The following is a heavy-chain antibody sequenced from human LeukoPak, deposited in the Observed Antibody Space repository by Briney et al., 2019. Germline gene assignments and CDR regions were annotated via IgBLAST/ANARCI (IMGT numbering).Heavy chain of an antibody. Sequence: PGGSLRLSRAASGFTFSSYWMSWVRQAPGKGLEWVANIKQDGSAKNYGDSVKGRFTISRDNSKNALYLQMNSLRAEDTAVYYCARDPRDGYNGFDYWGQGTLVTVSS. J-gene: IGHJ4*02. CDR2: IKQDGSAK. CDR3: ARDPRDGYNGFDY. CDR1: GFTFSSYW. D-gene: IGHD5-24*01. V-gene: IGHV3-7*01.